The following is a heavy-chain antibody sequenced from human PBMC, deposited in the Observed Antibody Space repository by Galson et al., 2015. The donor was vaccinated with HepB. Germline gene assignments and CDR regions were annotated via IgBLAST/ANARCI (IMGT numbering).Heavy chain of an antibody. CDR1: GFTFSSYS. V-gene: IGHV3-48*02. Sequence: SLRLSCAASGFTFSSYSMNWVRQAPGKGLEWVSYISSSSSTIYYAGSVKGRFTISKDNAKNSLYLQMNSLRDEDTAVYYCARDGYYDFWSGGYYYYYYMDVWGKGTTVTVSS. D-gene: IGHD3-3*01. CDR2: ISSSSSTI. CDR3: ARDGYYDFWSGGYYYYYYMDV. J-gene: IGHJ6*03.